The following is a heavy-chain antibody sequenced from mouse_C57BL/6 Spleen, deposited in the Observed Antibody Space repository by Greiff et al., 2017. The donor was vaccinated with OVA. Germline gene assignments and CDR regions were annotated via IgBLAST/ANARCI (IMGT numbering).Heavy chain of an antibody. V-gene: IGHV5-17*01. Sequence: EVKLEESGGGLVKPGGSLKLSCAASGFTFSDYGMHWVRQAPEKGLEWVAYISSGSSTIYYADTVKGRFTISRDNAKNTLFLQMTSLRSEDTAMYYCARGGGTDFDYWGQGTTLTVSS. CDR2: ISSGSSTI. D-gene: IGHD4-1*01. CDR3: ARGGGTDFDY. J-gene: IGHJ2*01. CDR1: GFTFSDYG.